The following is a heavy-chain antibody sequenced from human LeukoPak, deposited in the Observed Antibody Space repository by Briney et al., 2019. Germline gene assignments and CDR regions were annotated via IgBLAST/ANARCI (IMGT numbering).Heavy chain of an antibody. CDR1: GFTVSSNY. CDR3: AKSRSPGFDY. J-gene: IGHJ4*02. Sequence: GGSLRLSCAASGFTVSSNYMTWVRQAPGKGLEWVSVIYSGGNTYYADSVKGRFTISRDNSKNTLYLQMNSLRAEDTAVYYCAKSRSPGFDYWGQGTLVTVSS. D-gene: IGHD1-14*01. V-gene: IGHV3-66*01. CDR2: IYSGGNT.